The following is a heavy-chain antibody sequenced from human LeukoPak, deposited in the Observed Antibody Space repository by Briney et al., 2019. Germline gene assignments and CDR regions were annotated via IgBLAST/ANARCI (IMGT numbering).Heavy chain of an antibody. D-gene: IGHD2-21*02. CDR3: ARCGNCGGDCYYSYFDY. J-gene: IGHJ4*02. Sequence: SETLSLTCTVSGGSISSGGYYWSWIRQHPGKGLEWIGYIYYSGSTYYNPSLKSRVTISVDTSKNQFSLKLSSVTAADTAVYYCARCGNCGGDCYYSYFDYWGQGTLVTVSS. CDR1: GGSISSGGYY. CDR2: IYYSGST. V-gene: IGHV4-31*03.